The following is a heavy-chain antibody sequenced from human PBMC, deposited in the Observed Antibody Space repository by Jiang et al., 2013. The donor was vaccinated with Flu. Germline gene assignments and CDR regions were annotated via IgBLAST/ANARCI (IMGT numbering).Heavy chain of an antibody. CDR3: ARESRYSSGYWESSYNFDY. V-gene: IGHV3-48*03. Sequence: VQLLESGGGLVQPGGSLRLSCAASGFTFSSYEMNWVRQAPGKGLEWVSYISSSGSTIYYADSVKGRFTISRDNAKNSLYLQMNSLRAEDTAVYYCARESRYSSGYWESSYNFDYWGQGTLVTVSS. CDR1: GFTFSSYE. D-gene: IGHD3-22*01. J-gene: IGHJ4*02. CDR2: ISSSGSTI.